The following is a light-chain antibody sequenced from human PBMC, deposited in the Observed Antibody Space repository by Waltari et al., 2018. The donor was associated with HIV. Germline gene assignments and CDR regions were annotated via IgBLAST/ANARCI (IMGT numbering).Light chain of an antibody. J-gene: IGLJ2*01. CDR3: CSYAGIYTYVK. CDR1: SSDVGGYDS. V-gene: IGLV2-11*02. CDR2: DVS. Sequence: QSALTQPRSVSGAPGQSVSLSCTGTSSDVGGYDSVSWYPQHPYKAPQLIIYDVSQRPSGVPVRFSGSKSGNTASLTISGLQAEDEADYYCCSYAGIYTYVKFGGGTKLTVL.